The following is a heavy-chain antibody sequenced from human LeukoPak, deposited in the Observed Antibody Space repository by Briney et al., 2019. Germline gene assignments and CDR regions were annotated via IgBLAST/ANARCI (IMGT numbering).Heavy chain of an antibody. CDR2: ISPDDSEI. D-gene: IGHD1-26*01. Sequence: PGESLKISCKGSGYSFTTYWIAWVRQMPGRGLEWMGIISPDDSEIRYSPSFRGQVTISADKSTSTACLQWSRLKASDTAIYYCARHEGSGSYYSYWGQGTLVTVSS. CDR1: GYSFTTYW. J-gene: IGHJ4*02. V-gene: IGHV5-51*01. CDR3: ARHEGSGSYYSY.